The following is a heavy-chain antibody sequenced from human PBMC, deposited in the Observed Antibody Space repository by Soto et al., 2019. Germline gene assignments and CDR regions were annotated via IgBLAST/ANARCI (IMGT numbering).Heavy chain of an antibody. CDR2: XXXAXDX. Sequence: GGSLRPSCEASGFTFSGFDIHWVRQPTGKGLEXVSTXXXAXDXXXAXXXXGRFTISRDNAKNSLSLQMNSLRAGDTAVYFCARGQEVGAHFFDSWGQGTQVTVSS. V-gene: IGHV3-13*01. CDR3: ARGQEVGAHFFDS. J-gene: IGHJ4*02. CDR1: GFTFSGFD. D-gene: IGHD2-15*01.